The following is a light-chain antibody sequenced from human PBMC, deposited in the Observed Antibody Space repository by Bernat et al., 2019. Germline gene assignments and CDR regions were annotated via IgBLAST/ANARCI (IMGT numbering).Light chain of an antibody. CDR3: SSYTSSSTLV. CDR1: SSDVGGYNY. CDR2: DVS. J-gene: IGLJ3*02. Sequence: QSALTQPASVSGSPGQSITISCTGTSSDVGGYNYVPRYQQHPGKAPNLMIYDVSDRPSGVSNRFSGSKSGNTASLTISGLQSEDEADYYCSSYTSSSTLVFGGGTKLTLL. V-gene: IGLV2-14*03.